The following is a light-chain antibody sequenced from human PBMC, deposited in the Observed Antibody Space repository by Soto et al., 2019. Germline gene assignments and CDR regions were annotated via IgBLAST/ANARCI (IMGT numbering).Light chain of an antibody. V-gene: IGLV2-14*03. CDR2: QVS. Sequence: QSALTQPASVSGSPGQSMTISCTGSSSDVGGYHYVSWYQQHPGKAPKLIIYQVSHRPSGVSDRFSGSKSGNTASLTISGLQGEDEATYYCSSFTSTHTYVFGTGAQGTVL. J-gene: IGLJ1*01. CDR3: SSFTSTHTYV. CDR1: SSDVGGYHY.